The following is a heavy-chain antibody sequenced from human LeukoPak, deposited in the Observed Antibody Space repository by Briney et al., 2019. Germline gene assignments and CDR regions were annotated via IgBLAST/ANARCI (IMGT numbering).Heavy chain of an antibody. CDR3: ARDGLLWFPFDY. V-gene: IGHV3-11*01. CDR1: GFVFRDYY. D-gene: IGHD5-18*01. Sequence: GWALTLSCAAFGFVFRDYYMRWLRQAPGKGLEWVSYISGSGSTIYYAVSVKGRFTISRDNAKNSLYLQMNSLRAEDTAVYYCARDGLLWFPFDYWGQGTLVTVSS. CDR2: ISGSGSTI. J-gene: IGHJ4*02.